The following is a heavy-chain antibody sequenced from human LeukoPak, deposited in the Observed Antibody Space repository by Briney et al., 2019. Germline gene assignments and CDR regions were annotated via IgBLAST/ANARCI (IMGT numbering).Heavy chain of an antibody. D-gene: IGHD6-19*01. CDR1: GFTFSSYA. CDR3: AKDLSVAGPYYFDY. V-gene: IGHV3-30-3*02. CDR2: ISSDGIKK. Sequence: GGSLRLSCAASGFTFSSYAMHWVRQAPGKGLEWVAVISSDGIKKDYADSVKGRFTIFRDNSKNTLYLQMNSLRSEDTAVYYCAKDLSVAGPYYFDYWGQGTLVTVSS. J-gene: IGHJ4*02.